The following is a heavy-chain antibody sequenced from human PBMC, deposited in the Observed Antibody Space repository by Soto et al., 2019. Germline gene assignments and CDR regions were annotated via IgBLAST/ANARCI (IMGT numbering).Heavy chain of an antibody. CDR2: IYSGGST. V-gene: IGHV3-66*01. Sequence: GGSLRLSCAASGFTVSSNYMSWVRQAPGKGLEWVSLIYSGGSTYYADSVKGRFTISRDNSKNTLYLQMNSLRAEDTAVYYCAKDSIYCSGGSGYSTFQETTPYFDDWGQGALVTVSS. J-gene: IGHJ4*02. CDR1: GFTVSSNY. CDR3: AKDSIYCSGGSGYSTFQETTPYFDD. D-gene: IGHD2-15*01.